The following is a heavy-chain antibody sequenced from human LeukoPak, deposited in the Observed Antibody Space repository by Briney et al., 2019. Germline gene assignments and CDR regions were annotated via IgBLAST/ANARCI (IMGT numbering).Heavy chain of an antibody. Sequence: PGGSLRLSCAASEFPFSNYGMSWVRQAPGKGLEWVSSISTSGGSTYYADSVKGRFTISRDNSKNTLYLQMNSLRAEDTAVYYCAKDPPLGVLGYSGSYRDYWGQGTLVTVSS. CDR3: AKDPPLGVLGYSGSYRDY. J-gene: IGHJ4*02. CDR1: EFPFSNYG. D-gene: IGHD1-26*01. V-gene: IGHV3-23*01. CDR2: ISTSGGST.